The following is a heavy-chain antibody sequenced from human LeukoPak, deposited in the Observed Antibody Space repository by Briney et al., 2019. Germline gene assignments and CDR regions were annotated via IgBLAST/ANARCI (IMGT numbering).Heavy chain of an antibody. CDR2: ISSSSSTI. Sequence: GGSLRLSCAASGFTFSSYSMNWVRQAPGKGLEWVSYISSSSSTIYYADSVKGRFTISRDNAKNSLYLQMNSLRAEDTAVYYCARLKTRVVTRPPYYYYGMDIWGQGTTVTVSS. J-gene: IGHJ6*02. D-gene: IGHD4-23*01. CDR3: ARLKTRVVTRPPYYYYGMDI. CDR1: GFTFSSYS. V-gene: IGHV3-48*01.